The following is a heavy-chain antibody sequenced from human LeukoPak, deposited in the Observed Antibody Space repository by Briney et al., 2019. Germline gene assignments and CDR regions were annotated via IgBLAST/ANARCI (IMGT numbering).Heavy chain of an antibody. CDR1: GGSIRNYH. J-gene: IGHJ3*02. CDR2: IYTTGST. CDR3: AREAGDTNGYYYDKGAFDI. D-gene: IGHD3-22*01. V-gene: IGHV4-4*07. Sequence: SETLSLTCTVSGGSIRNYHWSWIRQPAGEGLEWIGRIYTTGSTTYNPSLKSRVTMSVDTSKNQFSLKLSFVTAADTAVYYCAREAGDTNGYYYDKGAFDIWGQGTKVTVSS.